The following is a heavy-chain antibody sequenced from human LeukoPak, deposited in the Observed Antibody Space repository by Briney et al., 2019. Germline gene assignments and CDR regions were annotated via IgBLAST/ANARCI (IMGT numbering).Heavy chain of an antibody. J-gene: IGHJ6*03. CDR2: IWYDGSNN. CDR1: GFSFSTYG. D-gene: IGHD2-15*01. CDR3: ARCSGGTCFPRGYMDV. Sequence: GGSLRLSCAASGFSFSTYGMHWVRQAPGKGLEWVAVIWYDGSNNYYADSVKGRFTISRDNSKNTLYLQMNSLRAEDTAVYCCARCSGGTCFPRGYMDVWGKGTTVTVSS. V-gene: IGHV3-33*01.